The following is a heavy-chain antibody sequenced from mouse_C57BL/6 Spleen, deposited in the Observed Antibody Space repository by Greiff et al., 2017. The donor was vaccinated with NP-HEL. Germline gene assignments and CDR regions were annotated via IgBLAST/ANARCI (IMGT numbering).Heavy chain of an antibody. CDR2: VYPYNGGT. CDR1: GFTFTDYY. V-gene: IGHV1-36*01. D-gene: IGHD1-1*01. Sequence: EVKLQESGPVLVKPGPSVKISCKASGFTFTDYYMHWVKQSHGKSLEWIGLVYPYNGGTSYNQKFKGKATLTVDTSSSTAYMELNSLTSEDSAVYYCARTYYYGSSPYYFDYWGQGTTLTVSS. J-gene: IGHJ2*01. CDR3: ARTYYYGSSPYYFDY.